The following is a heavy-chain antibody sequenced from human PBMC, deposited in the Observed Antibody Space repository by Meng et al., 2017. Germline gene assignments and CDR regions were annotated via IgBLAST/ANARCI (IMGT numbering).Heavy chain of an antibody. V-gene: IGHV1-8*01. D-gene: IGHD6-13*01. CDR2: MNPNSGNT. CDR1: GSTFTSYD. CDR3: ARGSSSWITNWFDP. J-gene: IGHJ5*02. Sequence: VQAWAEVKQPGAQVKVTCKASGSTFTSYDINWVRQATGQGLEWMGWMNPNSGNTGYAQKFQGRVTMTRNTSISTAYMELSSLRSEDTAVYYCARGSSSWITNWFDPWGQETLVTVSS.